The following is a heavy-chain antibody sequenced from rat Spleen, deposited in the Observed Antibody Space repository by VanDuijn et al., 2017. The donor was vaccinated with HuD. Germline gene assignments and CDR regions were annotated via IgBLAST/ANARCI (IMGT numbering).Heavy chain of an antibody. V-gene: IGHV5-29*01. D-gene: IGHD2-2*01. CDR2: MSYDGSST. CDR1: GFFFSDFY. CDR3: VRAGYLRDWYFDF. Sequence: EVQLVESDGGLVQPGRSLELSCAASGFFFSDFYMAWVRQAPTKGLEWVATMSYDGSSTYYRDSVKGRFTISRDNAKSTLNLQMDSLRSEDTVTYFCVRAGYLRDWYFDFWGPGTMVTVSS. J-gene: IGHJ1*01.